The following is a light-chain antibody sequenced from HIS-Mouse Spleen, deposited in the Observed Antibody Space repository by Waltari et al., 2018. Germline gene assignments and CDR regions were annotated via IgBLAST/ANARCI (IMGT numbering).Light chain of an antibody. CDR2: DNN. CDR3: GTWDSSLSAWV. V-gene: IGLV1-51*01. J-gene: IGLJ3*02. CDR1: SPNIGNNY. Sequence: QSVLTQPPSVSAAPGQKVTISCSGSSPNIGNNYVSWYQQRPGTAPKILIYDNNKRPSGIPDRFSGSKSGTSATLGITGLQTGDEADYYCGTWDSSLSAWVFGGGTKLTVL.